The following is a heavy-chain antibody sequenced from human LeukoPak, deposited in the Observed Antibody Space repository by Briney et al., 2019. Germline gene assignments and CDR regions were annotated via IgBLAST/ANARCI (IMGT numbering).Heavy chain of an antibody. CDR2: INPNSGGT. CDR1: GYTFTGYY. D-gene: IGHD3-10*01. CDR3: ARDLYGSGSFGY. J-gene: IGHJ4*02. V-gene: IGHV1-2*02. Sequence: ASAKVSCKASGYTFTGYYMHWVRQAPGQGLEWMGWINPNSGGTNYAQKFQGRVTMTRDTSISTAYMELSSLKSDDTAVYYCARDLYGSGSFGYWGQGTLVTVSS.